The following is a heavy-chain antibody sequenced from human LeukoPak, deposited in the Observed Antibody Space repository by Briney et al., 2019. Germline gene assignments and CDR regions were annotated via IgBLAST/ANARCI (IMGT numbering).Heavy chain of an antibody. D-gene: IGHD2-15*01. CDR2: INAGNGNT. CDR1: GYTFTSYA. Sequence: ASVKVSCKASGYTFTSYAMHWVRQAPGQRLEWMGWINAGNGNTKYSQKFRGRVTITRDTSASTAYMELSSLRSEDTAVYYCASGLALGGGPNYWGQGTLVTVSS. V-gene: IGHV1-3*01. J-gene: IGHJ4*02. CDR3: ASGLALGGGPNY.